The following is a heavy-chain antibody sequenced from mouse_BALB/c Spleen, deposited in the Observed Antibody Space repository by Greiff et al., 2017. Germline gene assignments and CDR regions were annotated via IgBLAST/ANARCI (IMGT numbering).Heavy chain of an antibody. D-gene: IGHD2-3*01. CDR3: ARGDDGYYVRAMDY. J-gene: IGHJ4*01. CDR1: GFTFSSFG. CDR2: ISSGSSTI. Sequence: EVKLVESGGGLVQPGGSRKLSCAASGFTFSSFGMHWVRQAPEKGLEWVAYISSGSSTIYYADTVKGRFTISRDNPKNTLFLQMTSLRSEDTAMYYCARGDDGYYVRAMDYWGQGTSVTVSS. V-gene: IGHV5-17*02.